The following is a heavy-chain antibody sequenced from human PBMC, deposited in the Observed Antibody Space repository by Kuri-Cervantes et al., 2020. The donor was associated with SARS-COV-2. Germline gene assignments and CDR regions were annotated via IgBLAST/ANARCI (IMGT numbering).Heavy chain of an antibody. D-gene: IGHD3-22*01. CDR3: ARRAPEYYYDSSGFDY. Sequence: GGSLRLSCAASGFTFRSYSMNWVRQAPGKGLEWVSYISSSGSTIYYADSVKGRFTISRDNAKNSLYLQMNSLRAEDTAVYYCARRAPEYYYDSSGFDYWGQGTLVTVSS. J-gene: IGHJ4*02. CDR1: GFTFRSYS. CDR2: ISSSGSTI. V-gene: IGHV3-48*04.